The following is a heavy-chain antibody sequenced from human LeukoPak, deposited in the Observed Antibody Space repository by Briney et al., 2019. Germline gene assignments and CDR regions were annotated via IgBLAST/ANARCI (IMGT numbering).Heavy chain of an antibody. Sequence: GASVKVSCKSSGYTFTGYYMHWVRQAPGQGLEWMGWIKPNGGDTNYPQKFRARITMTTDTSLSTVYMELKSLTSDDTAVYYCARGDEWELAVDFWGQGTLVTVSS. D-gene: IGHD1-26*01. V-gene: IGHV1-2*02. CDR1: GYTFTGYY. CDR3: ARGDEWELAVDF. J-gene: IGHJ4*02. CDR2: IKPNGGDT.